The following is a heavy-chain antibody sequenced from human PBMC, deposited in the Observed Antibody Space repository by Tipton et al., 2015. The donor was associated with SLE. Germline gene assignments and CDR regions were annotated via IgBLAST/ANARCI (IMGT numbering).Heavy chain of an antibody. D-gene: IGHD2-2*01. CDR1: GGSISSYY. CDR2: IYNSGST. J-gene: IGHJ4*02. Sequence: LRLSCTVSGGSISSYYWSWIRQPAGGGLEWIGRIYNSGSTNYNPSLTSRVTISVDMSKNQFSLKLTSVTAADTAVYYCATSPLTLWGQGTLVTVSS. V-gene: IGHV4-4*07. CDR3: ATSPLTL.